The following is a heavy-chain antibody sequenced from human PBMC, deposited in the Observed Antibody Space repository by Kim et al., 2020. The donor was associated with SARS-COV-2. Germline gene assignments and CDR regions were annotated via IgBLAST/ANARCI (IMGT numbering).Heavy chain of an antibody. CDR2: INHSGST. D-gene: IGHD2-2*01. Sequence: SETLSLTCAVYGGSFSGYYWSWIRQPPGKGLEWIGEINHSGSTNYNPSLKSRVTISVDTSKNQFSLKLSSVTAADTAVYYCARSRPSWGGWFDPWGQGTLVTVSS. CDR1: GGSFSGYY. CDR3: ARSRPSWGGWFDP. V-gene: IGHV4-34*01. J-gene: IGHJ5*02.